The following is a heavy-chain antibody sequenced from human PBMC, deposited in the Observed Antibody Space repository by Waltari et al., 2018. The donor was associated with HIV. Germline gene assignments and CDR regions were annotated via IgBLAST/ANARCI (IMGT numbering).Heavy chain of an antibody. D-gene: IGHD3-22*01. CDR2: MSSSSIYI. J-gene: IGHJ6*02. CDR3: SRQDSSGGNYYYGMDV. V-gene: IGHV3-21*01. Sequence: EVQLVESGGGRVKPGGSLRLPCAASGFTFSSYSMNWVRQATGKELEWDSYMSSSSIYISYADTVKGRFTISRDNAKNSLYLQMNILRAEDTAVYYCSRQDSSGGNYYYGMDVWGQGTTVTVSS. CDR1: GFTFSSYS.